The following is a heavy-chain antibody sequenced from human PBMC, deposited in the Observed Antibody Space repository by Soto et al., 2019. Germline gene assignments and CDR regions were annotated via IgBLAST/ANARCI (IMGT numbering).Heavy chain of an antibody. CDR1: GYTFIAHY. CDR3: ARDGVRGPPAAPTFRDY. D-gene: IGHD3-10*01. CDR2: INPNSGGT. V-gene: IGHV1-2*02. J-gene: IGHJ4*02. Sequence: ASVKVSCKASGYTFIAHYMHWVRQAPGQGFEWMGWINPNSGGTNFARKFQGRVTMTRDTSISTAYMELSRLRSDDTAVYYCARDGVRGPPAAPTFRDYWGQGTLVTVSS.